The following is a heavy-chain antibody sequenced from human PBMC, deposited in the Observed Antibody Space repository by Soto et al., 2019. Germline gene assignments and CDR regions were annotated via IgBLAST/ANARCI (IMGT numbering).Heavy chain of an antibody. Sequence: GGSLRLSCAASGFDFRSYAMSWVRLAPGRGLEWVSTISAGGANTQVAETLRGRFTVVRDNSKDTLHLQMNTLRADDTAIYWCAKERYCSATSCYGGFDFWGQGTVVTVSS. CDR1: GFDFRSYA. CDR3: AKERYCSATSCYGGFDF. D-gene: IGHD2-2*01. CDR2: ISAGGANT. J-gene: IGHJ3*01. V-gene: IGHV3-23*01.